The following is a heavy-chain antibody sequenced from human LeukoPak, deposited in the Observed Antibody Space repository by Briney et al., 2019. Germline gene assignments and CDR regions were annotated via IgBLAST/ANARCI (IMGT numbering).Heavy chain of an antibody. CDR2: IYYSGST. CDR3: ARVSGYDSIIDY. CDR1: GGSISSYY. D-gene: IGHD5-12*01. V-gene: IGHV4-59*01. J-gene: IGHJ4*02. Sequence: SETLSLTCTVSGGSISSYYWSWIRQPPGKGLEWIGYIYYSGSTNYNPSLKSRVTISVDTSKNQFSLKLSSVTAEDTAVYYCARVSGYDSIIDYWGQGTLVTVSS.